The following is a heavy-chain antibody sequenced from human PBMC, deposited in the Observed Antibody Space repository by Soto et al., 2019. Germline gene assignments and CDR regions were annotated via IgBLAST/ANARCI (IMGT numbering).Heavy chain of an antibody. V-gene: IGHV1-18*01. CDR2: ISAYNGNT. J-gene: IGHJ6*02. CDR3: ARGLAGCSSTSCQSMDV. CDR1: GYTFTSYG. Sequence: ASVKVSCKASGYTFTSYGISWVRQAPGQGLEWMGWISAYNGNTNYAQKLQGRVTMTTDTSTSTAYMELRSLRSDDTAVYYCARGLAGCSSTSCQSMDVWAKGPRSPSP. D-gene: IGHD2-2*01.